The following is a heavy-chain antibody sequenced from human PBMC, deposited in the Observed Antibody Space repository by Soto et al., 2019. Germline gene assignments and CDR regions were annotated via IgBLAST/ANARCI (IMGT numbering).Heavy chain of an antibody. D-gene: IGHD3-9*01. CDR2: ISGSGGST. J-gene: IGHJ4*02. CDR1: GFTFSSYA. V-gene: IGHV3-23*01. Sequence: GGSLRLSCAASGFTFSSYAMSWVRQAPGKGLEWVSAISGSGGSTYYADCVKGRFTISRDNYKNTLYLQMNSLRADDTAVYYCASELRYFDWFFVYFDYWGQGTLVTVSS. CDR3: ASELRYFDWFFVYFDY.